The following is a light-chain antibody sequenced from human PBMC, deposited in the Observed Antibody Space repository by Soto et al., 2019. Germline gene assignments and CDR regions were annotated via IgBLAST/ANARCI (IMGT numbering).Light chain of an antibody. Sequence: QSVLTQPPSASGTPGQRVTISCSGSSSNIGSNAVIWYQQLPGTAPTLLIYSNNQRPSGVPDRFSGSKSGTSASLAVNGLQSEDEADYYCAAWDDSLNGPLFRGGTKVTVL. CDR1: SSNIGSNA. J-gene: IGLJ3*02. CDR2: SNN. CDR3: AAWDDSLNGPL. V-gene: IGLV1-44*01.